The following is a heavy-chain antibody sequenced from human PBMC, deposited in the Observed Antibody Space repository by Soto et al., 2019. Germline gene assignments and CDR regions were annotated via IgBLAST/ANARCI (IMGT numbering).Heavy chain of an antibody. Sequence: EVMLAASGGAVVQPGGSLRVSCVASGFTFDEYTMHWVRQAPGKGLEWISLISWDGGATYYADSVKGRFNISRDTGKNSLYLQMDSLRAEDTALYYCTKVKKKYRTTSSVDFGSWGQGTLVTVSS. D-gene: IGHD6-6*01. CDR3: TKVKKKYRTTSSVDFGS. CDR2: ISWDGGAT. J-gene: IGHJ4*02. V-gene: IGHV3-43*01. CDR1: GFTFDEYT.